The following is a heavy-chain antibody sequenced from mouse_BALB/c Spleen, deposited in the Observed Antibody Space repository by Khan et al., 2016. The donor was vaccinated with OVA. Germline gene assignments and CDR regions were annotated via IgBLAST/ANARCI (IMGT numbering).Heavy chain of an antibody. V-gene: IGHV3-2*02. CDR1: GYSITSDYA. J-gene: IGHJ4*01. D-gene: IGHD2-4*01. CDR2: ISYSGST. CDR3: AREGYDYDYAMDY. Sequence: VQLKESGPGLVKPSQSLSLTCTVTGYSITSDYAWNWIWQFPGNKLEWMGYISYSGSTSYNPSLKSRIAITRDTSKNQFFLQLNSVTTEDTATYYCAREGYDYDYAMDYWGQGTSVTVSS.